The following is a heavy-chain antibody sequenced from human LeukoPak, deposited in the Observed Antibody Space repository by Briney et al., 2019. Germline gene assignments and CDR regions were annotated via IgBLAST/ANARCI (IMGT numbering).Heavy chain of an antibody. CDR2: IYYSGTT. Sequence: SETLSLTCTVSGGSISSYYWSWIRQPPGKGLEWLGYIYYSGTTKYNASLKSRVTISVDTSKNQFSLKLSSVTAADTAVYYCAKGGYDFSNPFDSWGQGTLVTVSS. CDR1: GGSISSYY. J-gene: IGHJ4*02. D-gene: IGHD4-11*01. CDR3: AKGGYDFSNPFDS. V-gene: IGHV4-59*08.